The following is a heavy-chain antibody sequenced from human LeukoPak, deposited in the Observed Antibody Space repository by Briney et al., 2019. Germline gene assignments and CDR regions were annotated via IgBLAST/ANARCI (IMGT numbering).Heavy chain of an antibody. V-gene: IGHV4-59*08. J-gene: IGHJ3*02. Sequence: KPSETLSLTCTVSGVSISSYYWSWIRQPPGKGLEWIGYIYYSGSTNYNPSLKSRVTISVDTSKNQFSLKLSSVTAADTAVYYCARRKQWLHDAFDIWGQGTMVTVSS. CDR1: GVSISSYY. D-gene: IGHD6-19*01. CDR2: IYYSGST. CDR3: ARRKQWLHDAFDI.